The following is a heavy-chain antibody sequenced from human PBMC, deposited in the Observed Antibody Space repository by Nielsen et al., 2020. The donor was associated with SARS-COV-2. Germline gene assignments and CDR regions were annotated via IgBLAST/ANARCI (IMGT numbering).Heavy chain of an antibody. D-gene: IGHD3-10*01. J-gene: IGHJ4*02. CDR3: ARGSFGLWFGEPHDY. Sequence: GGSLRLSCAASGFTFSSYAMHWVRQAPGKGLEWVAVISYDGSNKYYADSVKGRFTISRDNSKNTLYLQMNSLRAEDTAVYYCARGSFGLWFGEPHDYWGQGTLVTVSS. CDR2: ISYDGSNK. V-gene: IGHV3-30-3*01. CDR1: GFTFSSYA.